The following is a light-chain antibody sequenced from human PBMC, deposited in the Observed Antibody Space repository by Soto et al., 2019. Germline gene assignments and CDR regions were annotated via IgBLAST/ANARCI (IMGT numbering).Light chain of an antibody. CDR3: CSYAGSNTFV. Sequence: QSALTQPASVSGSPGQSISIPCTGTSSDVGNYNSVSWYQHHPGKAPKLVIYEVSKRPPGVSIRFSGSKSGNTASLTISGLQVEDEADYYCCSYAGSNTFVFGTGTKLTVL. CDR2: EVS. V-gene: IGLV2-23*02. CDR1: SSDVGNYNS. J-gene: IGLJ1*01.